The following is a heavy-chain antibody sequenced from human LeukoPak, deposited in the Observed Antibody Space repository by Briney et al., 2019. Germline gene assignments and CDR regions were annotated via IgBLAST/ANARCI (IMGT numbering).Heavy chain of an antibody. D-gene: IGHD7-27*01. CDR3: AKEAALGIAYFDH. V-gene: IGHV3-23*01. CDR1: GFTFSNYA. J-gene: IGHJ4*02. CDR2: ISGSGGST. Sequence: PGGSLRLSCAASGFTFSNYAMSWVRQAPGKGLEWVSSISGSGGSTYYADSMKGRFTVSRDNSKNTLYLQMNSLRAEDTAVYYCAKEAALGIAYFDHWGQGTLVTVSS.